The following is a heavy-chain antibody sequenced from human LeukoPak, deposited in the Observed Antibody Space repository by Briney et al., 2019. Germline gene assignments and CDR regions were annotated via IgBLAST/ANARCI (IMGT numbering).Heavy chain of an antibody. CDR1: GGSISSSSYY. V-gene: IGHV4-61*05. CDR3: ARDGSSGWYGAIDY. D-gene: IGHD6-19*01. Sequence: SETLSLTCTVSGGSISSSSYYWGWIRQPPGKGLEWIGSIYPSGSTNYNPSLKSRVTISVDKSKTQFSLKLTSVTAADTAVYYCARDGSSGWYGAIDYWGQGTLVTVSS. J-gene: IGHJ4*02. CDR2: IYPSGST.